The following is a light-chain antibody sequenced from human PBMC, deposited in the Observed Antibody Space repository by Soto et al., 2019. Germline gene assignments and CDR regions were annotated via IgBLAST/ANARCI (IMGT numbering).Light chain of an antibody. CDR1: QSVSSN. CDR3: RQYNNWPAIT. CDR2: GAS. J-gene: IGKJ5*01. Sequence: EIVMTQSPATLSVSPGDRATLSCRASQSVSSNLAWYQQKPGQAPRLLIYGASTRATGIPARFSGSGSGTEFTLTISSLQSEDFAVYYCRQYNNWPAITFGQGTRLEIK. V-gene: IGKV3D-15*01.